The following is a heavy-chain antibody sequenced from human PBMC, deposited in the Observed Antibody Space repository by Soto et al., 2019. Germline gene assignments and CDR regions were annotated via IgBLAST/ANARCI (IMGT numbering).Heavy chain of an antibody. CDR3: ASPYSYGSRSAFDI. CDR1: GFTFSSYS. Sequence: GGSLRLSCAASGFTFSSYSMNWVRQAPGKGLEWVSSIISSSSYIYYADSVKGRFTISRDNAKNSLYLQMNSLRAEDTAVYYCASPYSYGSRSAFDIWGQGTMVTVSS. CDR2: IISSSSYI. J-gene: IGHJ3*02. D-gene: IGHD5-18*01. V-gene: IGHV3-21*01.